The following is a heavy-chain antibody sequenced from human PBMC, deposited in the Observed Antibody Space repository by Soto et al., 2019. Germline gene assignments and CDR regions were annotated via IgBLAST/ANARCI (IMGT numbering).Heavy chain of an antibody. CDR2: INPKSRGT. Sequence: QVQLVQSGAEVKKPGASVKVSCKASGYTFTDYFIHWVRQAPGQGFEWMGWINPKSRGTNYAQKFQGRVTMTRDTSNSTAYMELRGLRSDDTAVYYYARVTLKAGNWFDPWGQGTLVTVSS. V-gene: IGHV1-2*02. J-gene: IGHJ5*02. CDR3: ARVTLKAGNWFDP. CDR1: GYTFTDYF.